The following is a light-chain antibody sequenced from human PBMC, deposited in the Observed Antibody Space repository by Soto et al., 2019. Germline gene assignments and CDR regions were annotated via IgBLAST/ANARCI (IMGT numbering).Light chain of an antibody. Sequence: QSLLTQPPSVSGSPAQSVTISCTGTSSEVGAYNYVSWYQRHPAKSPNHKIYEVPKRPSCVPDSFSDSKPGNTASLTISRLQTEEEADYYCSSYTSTSTLYVFGTGTKVNVL. CDR1: SSEVGAYNY. CDR2: EVP. J-gene: IGLJ1*01. V-gene: IGLV2-8*01. CDR3: SSYTSTSTLYV.